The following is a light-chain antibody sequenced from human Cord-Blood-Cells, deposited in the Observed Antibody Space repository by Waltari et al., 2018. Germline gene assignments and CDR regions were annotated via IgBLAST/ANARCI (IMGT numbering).Light chain of an antibody. J-gene: IGKJ1*01. CDR2: GAS. V-gene: IGKV3-20*01. Sequence: EIVLTQSPGPLSLSPGERATLSCRASQSVSSSNLAWYQQKPGQAPRLLIYGASSRATGIPERFSGSGSGTDFTLTISRLEPEDFAVYYCQQYGSSPWTFGQGTKVEIK. CDR1: QSVSSSN. CDR3: QQYGSSPWT.